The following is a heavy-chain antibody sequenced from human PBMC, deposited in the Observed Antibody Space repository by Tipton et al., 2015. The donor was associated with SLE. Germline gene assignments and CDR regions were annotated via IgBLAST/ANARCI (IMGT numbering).Heavy chain of an antibody. J-gene: IGHJ6*02. CDR2: ISWNSGSI. CDR3: ARGVYCSSTSCYTYYYYYGMDV. V-gene: IGHV3-9*01. Sequence: SLRLSCAASGFTFDDYAMHWVRQAPGKGLEWVSGISWNSGSIGYADSVKGRFTISRDNAKNSLYLQMNSLRAEDTAVYYCARGVYCSSTSCYTYYYYYGMDVWGQGTTVTVSS. D-gene: IGHD2-2*02. CDR1: GFTFDDYA.